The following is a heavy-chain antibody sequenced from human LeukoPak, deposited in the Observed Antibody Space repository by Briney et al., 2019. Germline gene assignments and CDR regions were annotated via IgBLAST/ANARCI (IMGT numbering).Heavy chain of an antibody. Sequence: NSGGSLRLSFAASGFTFSSYSMNWVRQAPGRGLEWVSSISSSSSYIYYADSVKGRFTISRDNAKNSLYLQMNSLRAEDTAVYYCARDPLYYYDSSGLPYYFDYWGQGTLVTVSS. J-gene: IGHJ4*02. CDR3: ARDPLYYYDSSGLPYYFDY. CDR2: ISSSSSYI. V-gene: IGHV3-21*01. D-gene: IGHD3-22*01. CDR1: GFTFSSYS.